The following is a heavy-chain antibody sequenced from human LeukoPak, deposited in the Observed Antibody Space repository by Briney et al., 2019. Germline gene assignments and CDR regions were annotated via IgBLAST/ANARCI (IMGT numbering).Heavy chain of an antibody. CDR3: ARIAVAGSYFDY. CDR2: IYTSGST. V-gene: IGHV4-4*07. CDR1: GGSISSYY. D-gene: IGHD6-19*01. J-gene: IGHJ4*02. Sequence: SETLSLTCTVSGGSISSYYWTWIRQPAGKGLQWIGRIYTSGSTTYNPSLKSRVTMSVDTSKNQFSLKLTSVTAADTAVYYCARIAVAGSYFDYWGQGTLVTVSS.